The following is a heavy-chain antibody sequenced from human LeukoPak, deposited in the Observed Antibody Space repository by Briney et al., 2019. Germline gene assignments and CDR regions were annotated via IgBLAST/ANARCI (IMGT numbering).Heavy chain of an antibody. CDR2: VSYSGGT. J-gene: IGHJ3*02. CDR3: ARLAVVVPAAIPGYDAFDI. V-gene: IGHV4-61*05. CDR1: GGSISSSSYY. Sequence: PSETLSLTCTVSGGSISSSSYYWGWIRQPPGKGLEWIGDVSYSGGTNYSPSLKSRVTISVDTSKNQFSLKLSSVTAADTAVYYCARLAVVVPAAIPGYDAFDIWGQGTMVTASS. D-gene: IGHD2-2*02.